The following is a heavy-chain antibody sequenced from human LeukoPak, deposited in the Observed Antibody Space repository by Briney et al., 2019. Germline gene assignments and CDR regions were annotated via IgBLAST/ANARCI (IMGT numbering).Heavy chain of an antibody. CDR3: ASDCSSTSCEPN. Sequence: SVKVSCKASGGTFSSYAISWVRQAPGQGLEWMGRIIPILGIANYAQKFQGRVTITADKSTSTAYMELSSLRSEDTAVYYCASDCSSTSCEPNWGQGTLVTVSS. J-gene: IGHJ4*02. CDR2: IIPILGIA. CDR1: GGTFSSYA. V-gene: IGHV1-69*04. D-gene: IGHD2-2*01.